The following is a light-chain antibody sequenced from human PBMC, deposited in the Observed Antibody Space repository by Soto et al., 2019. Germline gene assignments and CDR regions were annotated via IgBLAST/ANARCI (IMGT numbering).Light chain of an antibody. CDR3: QQYHTYPWP. CDR1: QSISSY. J-gene: IGKJ1*01. Sequence: DIQMTQSPSTLSASVGDRVTITCRASQSISSYLAWYQQKPGKAPKVLIFDASSLESGVPSRFSGSGSGTEFTLSISGLQPDDFATYYCQQYHTYPWPFGQGTNVDI. CDR2: DAS. V-gene: IGKV1-5*01.